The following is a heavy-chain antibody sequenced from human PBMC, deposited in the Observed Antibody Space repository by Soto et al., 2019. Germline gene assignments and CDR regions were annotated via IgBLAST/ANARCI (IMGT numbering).Heavy chain of an antibody. CDR3: TRDPHALDY. V-gene: IGHV3-48*01. CDR1: GFTFSSYS. Sequence: GGSLRLSCVASGFTFSSYSMNWVRQAPGKGLEWVSYITRSSSPIYYADSVKGRFTISRHNARNSLYLQMNRLRAEDTAVYFCTRDPHALDYWGRGTLVTVPP. D-gene: IGHD2-2*01. J-gene: IGHJ4*02. CDR2: ITRSSSPI.